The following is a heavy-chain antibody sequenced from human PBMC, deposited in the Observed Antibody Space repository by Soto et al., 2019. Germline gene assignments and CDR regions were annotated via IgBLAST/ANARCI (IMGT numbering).Heavy chain of an antibody. CDR1: GGSISSGDYY. D-gene: IGHD5-18*01. Sequence: QVQLQESGPGLVKPSQTLSLTCTVSGGSISSGDYYWSWIRQPPGKGLEWIGYIYYSGSTYYNPALKSRVTISVDTSENQFSLKLSSVTAADTAVYYCARQPGYSYGNGFDPWGQGTLVTVSS. CDR2: IYYSGST. V-gene: IGHV4-30-4*01. J-gene: IGHJ5*02. CDR3: ARQPGYSYGNGFDP.